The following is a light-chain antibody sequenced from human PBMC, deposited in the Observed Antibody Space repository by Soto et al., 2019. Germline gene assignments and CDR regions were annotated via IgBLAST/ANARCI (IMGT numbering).Light chain of an antibody. CDR1: QSISSW. V-gene: IGKV1-5*03. CDR3: QQYNSFPT. Sequence: DIQMTQSPSTLSASVGDRVTITCRASQSISSWLAWYQQQPGKPPKLLIYKASSLETGVPSRFSGSGSGTEFTLTISSLQPDDFATYYCQQYNSFPTFGQGTKVEIK. CDR2: KAS. J-gene: IGKJ1*01.